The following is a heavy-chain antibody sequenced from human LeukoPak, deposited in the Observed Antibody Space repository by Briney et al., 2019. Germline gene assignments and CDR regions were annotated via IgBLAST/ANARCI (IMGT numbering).Heavy chain of an antibody. Sequence: SETLSLTCTVSGGSISSSSYYWGWIRQPPGKGLEWIGSIYYSGSTYYNPSLKSRVTISVDTSKHQFSLKLSSVTAADTALYYCARHVILYACSTSCYENYFDYWGQGTLVTVSS. D-gene: IGHD2-2*01. CDR1: GGSISSSSYY. CDR2: IYYSGST. CDR3: ARHVILYACSTSCYENYFDY. J-gene: IGHJ4*02. V-gene: IGHV4-39*01.